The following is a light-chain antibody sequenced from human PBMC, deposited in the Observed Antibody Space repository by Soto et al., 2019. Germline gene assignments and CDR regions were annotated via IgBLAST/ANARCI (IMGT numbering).Light chain of an antibody. CDR2: RAS. CDR3: QQYDDWPRWT. Sequence: MQPSPSTLPVTPGETAPLTCSASQTVSYNFAWYQQKPGQPPRLLFYRASTRATGVPDRFSASGFATEFTLSINGLQSEDFALYYCQQYDDWPRWTLGQGTKVDIK. V-gene: IGKV3-15*01. J-gene: IGKJ1*01. CDR1: QTVSYN.